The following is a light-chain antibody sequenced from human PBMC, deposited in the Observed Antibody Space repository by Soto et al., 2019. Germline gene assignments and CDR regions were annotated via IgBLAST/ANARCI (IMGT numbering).Light chain of an antibody. Sequence: LTQPASVSGSPGQSITISCTGTSSDVGGYNYVSWYQQHPGRAPKLMIYEVSNRPSGVSTRFSGSKSGNAASLTISGLQAEDEADYYCISYTSSSTRVFGTGTKVTVL. CDR3: ISYTSSSTRV. CDR2: EVS. J-gene: IGLJ1*01. CDR1: SSDVGGYNY. V-gene: IGLV2-14*01.